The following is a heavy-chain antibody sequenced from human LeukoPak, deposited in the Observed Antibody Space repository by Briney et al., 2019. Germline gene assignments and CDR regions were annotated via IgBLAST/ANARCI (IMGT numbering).Heavy chain of an antibody. CDR3: ARAPGNDYYPYYYMDV. CDR1: GGSISSYY. CDR2: IYYSGST. J-gene: IGHJ6*03. D-gene: IGHD4/OR15-4a*01. V-gene: IGHV4-59*01. Sequence: SETLSLTCTVSGGSISSYYCSWIRQPPGKGLEWIGYIYYSGSTNYNPSLKSRVTISVDTSKNQFSLKVSSVTAADTAVYYCARAPGNDYYPYYYMDVWGKGTTVTVSS.